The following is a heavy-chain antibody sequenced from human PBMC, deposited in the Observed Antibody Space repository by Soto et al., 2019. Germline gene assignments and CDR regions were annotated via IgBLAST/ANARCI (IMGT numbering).Heavy chain of an antibody. J-gene: IGHJ4*02. CDR2: MNPDTGNT. CDR1: GYTFTTYD. V-gene: IGHV1-8*01. Sequence: QVQLVQSGAEVEKPGASVKVSCKASGYTFTTYDFNWVRQAPGHGLEWMGWMNPDTGNTGYAQKFQGRVTMTRDTSISTAFMALSGLTAEDTAVYYCARDLGCSRTARVDLWGQGPLVPVSS. D-gene: IGHD2-2*01. CDR3: ARDLGCSRTARVDL.